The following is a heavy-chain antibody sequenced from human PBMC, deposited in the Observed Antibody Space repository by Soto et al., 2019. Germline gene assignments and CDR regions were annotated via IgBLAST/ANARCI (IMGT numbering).Heavy chain of an antibody. CDR1: GFTFSSYA. Sequence: QVQLVESGGGVVQPGRSLRLSCAASGFTFSSYAMHWVRQAPGKGLEWVAVISYDGSNKYYADSVKGRFTISRDNSKNTLYLQMSSLRAEDTAVYDCARGGYRYGYEWWGHFDYLCQGTLVTVSS. V-gene: IGHV3-30-3*01. J-gene: IGHJ4*02. D-gene: IGHD5-18*01. CDR2: ISYDGSNK. CDR3: ARGGYRYGYEWWGHFDY.